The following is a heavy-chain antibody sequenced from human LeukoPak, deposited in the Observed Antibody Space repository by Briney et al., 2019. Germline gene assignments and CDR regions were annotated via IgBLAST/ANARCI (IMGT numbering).Heavy chain of an antibody. D-gene: IGHD3-22*01. CDR3: ARLPPEPYYYDSSGYQGGFDY. V-gene: IGHV1-2*02. J-gene: IGHJ4*02. CDR2: INPNSGGT. Sequence: ASVKVSCKASGYTFAGYYMHWVRQAPGQGLEWMGWINPNSGGTNYAQKFQGRVTMTRDTSISTAYMELSRLRSDDTAVYYCARLPPEPYYYDSSGYQGGFDYWGQGTLVTVSS. CDR1: GYTFAGYY.